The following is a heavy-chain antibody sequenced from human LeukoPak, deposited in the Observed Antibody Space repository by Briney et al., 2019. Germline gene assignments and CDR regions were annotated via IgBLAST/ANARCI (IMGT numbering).Heavy chain of an antibody. CDR2: IYYSGST. V-gene: IGHV4-59*12. CDR3: ARVRCSGGSCPYYYYYYYMDV. CDR1: GGSISNKY. J-gene: IGHJ6*03. D-gene: IGHD2-15*01. Sequence: SETLSLTCTVSGGSISNKYWSWIRQPPGKGLEWIGYIYYSGSTNYNPSLKSRVTILVDTSKNQFSLKLSSVTAADTAVYYCARVRCSGGSCPYYYYYYYMDVWGKGTTVTVSS.